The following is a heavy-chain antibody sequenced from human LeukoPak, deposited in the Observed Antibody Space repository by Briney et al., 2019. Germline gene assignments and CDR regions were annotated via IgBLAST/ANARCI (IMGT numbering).Heavy chain of an antibody. J-gene: IGHJ4*02. CDR2: ISRSGGTT. Sequence: GGSLRLSCAASGFTFTSYGMSWVRQAPGKGLEWVSGISRSGGTTYYADSVKGRFTISRDNSKNTLYLQMNSLRGEDTAIYFCARSAGSGVFDNWSQGTLVTVSS. CDR1: GFTFTSYG. D-gene: IGHD6-19*01. V-gene: IGHV3-23*01. CDR3: ARSAGSGVFDN.